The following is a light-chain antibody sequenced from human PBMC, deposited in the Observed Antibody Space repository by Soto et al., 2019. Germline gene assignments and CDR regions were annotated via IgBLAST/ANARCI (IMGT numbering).Light chain of an antibody. CDR2: EVS. CDR1: SSDVGGYNY. V-gene: IGLV2-14*01. Sequence: QSVLTQPASVSGSPGQSITISCTGTSSDVGGYNYVSWYQQHPSKAPKLMIYEVSNRPSGVSNRFSGSKSGNTASLTISGLKAEDEADYYCSSYTSSSTLAVVFGGGTQLTVL. CDR3: SSYTSSSTLAVV. J-gene: IGLJ2*01.